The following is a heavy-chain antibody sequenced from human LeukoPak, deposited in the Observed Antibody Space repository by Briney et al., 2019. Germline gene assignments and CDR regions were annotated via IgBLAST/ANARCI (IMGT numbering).Heavy chain of an antibody. J-gene: IGHJ5*02. Sequence: SETLSLTCTVSGGSISSGSYYWSWIRQPAGKGLEWIGRIYTSGSTNYNPSLKSRVTISVDTSKNQFSLKLSSVTAADTAVYYCARGMTTVTTSNWFDPWGQGTLVTVSS. CDR1: GGSISSGSYY. CDR2: IYTSGST. V-gene: IGHV4-61*02. CDR3: ARGMTTVTTSNWFDP. D-gene: IGHD4-17*01.